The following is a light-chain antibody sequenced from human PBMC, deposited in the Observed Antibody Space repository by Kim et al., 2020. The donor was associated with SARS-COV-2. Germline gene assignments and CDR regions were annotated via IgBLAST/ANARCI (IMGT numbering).Light chain of an antibody. CDR3: QQNKSYSYS. Sequence: DIQMTQSPSTLSASVGDRVTITCRAGQSISSCLAWYQQKPGKAPKLLIYDASSLKSGVPSRFSGSGAGTDFTLTISSLQPEDFATYYCQQNKSYSYSFGQVTKLEIK. J-gene: IGKJ2*01. CDR1: QSISSC. V-gene: IGKV1-5*01. CDR2: DAS.